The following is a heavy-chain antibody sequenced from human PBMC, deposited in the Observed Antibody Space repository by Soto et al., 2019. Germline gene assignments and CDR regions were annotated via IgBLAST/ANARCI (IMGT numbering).Heavy chain of an antibody. V-gene: IGHV3-23*01. J-gene: IGHJ4*02. CDR3: AKVSRGIGVVPAELN. CDR2: ISGSGGST. D-gene: IGHD2-2*01. CDR1: GHTFHNYA. Sequence: EVQLLESGGGLEQPGGSLRLSCVGSGHTFHNYAMTWVRQAPGKGLEWVSGISGSGGSTYYADSVRGRFTISRDDSKNTLYLQMTSLRAEDTAVYYCAKVSRGIGVVPAELNWGQGTLVTVSS.